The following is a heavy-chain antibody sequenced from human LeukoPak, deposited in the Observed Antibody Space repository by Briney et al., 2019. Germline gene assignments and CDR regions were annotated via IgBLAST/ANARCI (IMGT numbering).Heavy chain of an antibody. J-gene: IGHJ4*02. CDR2: IIPIFGTA. CDR3: ARSQALYRDFLLFY. Sequence: ASVKVSCKASGGTFSSYAISWVRQAPGQGLEWMGGIIPIFGTANYAQKFQGRVTITADESTSTAYMELSSLRSEDTAVYYCARSQALYRDFLLFYWGQGTLVTVSS. V-gene: IGHV1-69*13. CDR1: GGTFSSYA. D-gene: IGHD2/OR15-2a*01.